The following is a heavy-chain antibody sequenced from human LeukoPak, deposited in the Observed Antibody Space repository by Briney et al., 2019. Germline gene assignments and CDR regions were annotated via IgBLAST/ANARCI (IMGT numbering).Heavy chain of an antibody. CDR2: IYTSGST. Sequence: PSETLSLTCTVSGGSISSYYWSWIRQPAGKGLEWIGRIYTSGSTNYNPSLKSRVTMSVDTSKNQFSLKLSSVTAADTAVYYCARDRRYYYDSSGYDPFYFDYWGQGTLVTVSS. V-gene: IGHV4-4*07. CDR1: GGSISSYY. J-gene: IGHJ4*02. D-gene: IGHD3-22*01. CDR3: ARDRRYYYDSSGYDPFYFDY.